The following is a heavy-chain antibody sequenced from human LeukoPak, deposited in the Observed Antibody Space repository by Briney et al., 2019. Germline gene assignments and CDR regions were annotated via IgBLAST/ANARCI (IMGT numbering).Heavy chain of an antibody. Sequence: SETLSLTCTVSGGSIGTYYWSWVRQSPGTGLEWIGYIYVTGTRYDPYLQSRVTISVDRSRNQFFLKMTSVTAADTAVYYCARHIGGGIEDMDVWGRGTKVTVSS. CDR3: ARHIGGGIEDMDV. D-gene: IGHD3-16*02. J-gene: IGHJ6*03. V-gene: IGHV4-59*08. CDR2: IYVTGT. CDR1: GGSIGTYY.